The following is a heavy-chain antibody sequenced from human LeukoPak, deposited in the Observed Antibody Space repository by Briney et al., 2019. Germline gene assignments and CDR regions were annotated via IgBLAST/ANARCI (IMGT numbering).Heavy chain of an antibody. Sequence: PGGSLRLSCAAFGFSFSTHWMHWVRQAPGKGLVYVAQINRDGSATAYADSVKGRFTISRDNAKNTLYLDMSSLRAEDTAVYYCGSLTVVARDHWGQGTLVTVSS. D-gene: IGHD3-22*01. CDR2: INRDGSAT. J-gene: IGHJ4*02. CDR1: GFSFSTHW. V-gene: IGHV3-74*01. CDR3: GSLTVVARDH.